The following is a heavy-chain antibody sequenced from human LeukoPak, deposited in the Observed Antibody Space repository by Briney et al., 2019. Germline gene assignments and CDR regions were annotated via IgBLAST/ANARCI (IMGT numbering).Heavy chain of an antibody. V-gene: IGHV1-69*13. D-gene: IGHD3-10*01. CDR3: ARGWFGESLEGFDY. J-gene: IGHJ4*02. CDR1: GGTFSSYA. CDR2: IIPIFGTA. Sequence: GASVKVSCKASGGTFSSYAISWVRQAPGQGLEWMGGIIPIFGTANYAQKFQGRVTITADESTSTAYMELSSLRSEDTAVYYCARGWFGESLEGFDYWGQGTLVTVSS.